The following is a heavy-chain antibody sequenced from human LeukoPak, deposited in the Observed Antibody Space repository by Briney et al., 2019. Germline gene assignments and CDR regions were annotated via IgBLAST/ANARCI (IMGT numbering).Heavy chain of an antibody. CDR3: ATVGVSVPGRRAAFEF. Sequence: PGGSLRLSCAVSEISITTTYMSWVRQAPGKGLEWVALIHSGGGTSYGDSVKGRFTISKDNSQNSLYLQMDSLTAEDTAMYYCATVGVSVPGRRAAFEFWGQGTLAIVSS. D-gene: IGHD3-10*02. CDR2: IHSGGGT. CDR1: EISITTTY. V-gene: IGHV3-53*01. J-gene: IGHJ4*02.